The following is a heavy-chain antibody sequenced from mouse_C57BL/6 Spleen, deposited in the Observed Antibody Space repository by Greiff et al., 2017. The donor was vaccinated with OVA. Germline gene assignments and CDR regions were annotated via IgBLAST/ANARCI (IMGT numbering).Heavy chain of an antibody. J-gene: IGHJ2*01. Sequence: EVQVVESGPGLVKPSQSLSLTCSVTGYSITSGYYWNWIRQLPGNKLEWMGYISYDGSNNYNPSLKNRIYITRDTSKNQFFLKLNSVTTEDTATYYCARSYYYGSSYDLYFDDWGQGTTLTVSS. CDR2: ISYDGSN. V-gene: IGHV3-6*01. CDR3: ARSYYYGSSYDLYFDD. CDR1: GYSITSGYY. D-gene: IGHD1-1*01.